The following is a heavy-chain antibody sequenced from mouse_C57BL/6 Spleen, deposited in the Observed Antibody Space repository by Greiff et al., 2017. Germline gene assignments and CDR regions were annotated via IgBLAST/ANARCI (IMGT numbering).Heavy chain of an antibody. Sequence: QVQLQQPGAELVKPGASVKLYCKASGYTFTSYWMHWVKQRPGQGLEWIGMIQPNSGSNNYNEKFKSKATLTVATSSSSASMQLSTLASVVSSFYYCARPYGSSYVGFAYWGQVTLVTVSA. D-gene: IGHD1-1*01. CDR2: IQPNSGSN. V-gene: IGHV1-64*01. J-gene: IGHJ3*01. CDR3: ARPYGSSYVGFAY. CDR1: GYTFTSYW.